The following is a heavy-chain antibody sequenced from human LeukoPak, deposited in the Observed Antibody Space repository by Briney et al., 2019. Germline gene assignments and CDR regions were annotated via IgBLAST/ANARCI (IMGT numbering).Heavy chain of an antibody. V-gene: IGHV1-18*01. D-gene: IGHD6-19*01. CDR3: AREQWPYYFDY. CDR1: GGTFSSYA. Sequence: GSSVKVSCKASGGTFSSYAISWVRQAPGQGLEWMGWISAYNGNTNYAQKLQGRVTMTTDTSTSTAYMELRSLRSDDTAVYYCAREQWPYYFDYWGQGTLVTVSS. J-gene: IGHJ4*02. CDR2: ISAYNGNT.